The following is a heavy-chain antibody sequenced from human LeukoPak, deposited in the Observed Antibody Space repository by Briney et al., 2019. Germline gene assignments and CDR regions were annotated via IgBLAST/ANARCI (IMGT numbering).Heavy chain of an antibody. CDR1: GFTFSSYA. J-gene: IGHJ4*02. Sequence: PGGSLRLSCSASGFTFSSYAMHWVRQAPGKGLEYVSAICSNGGSTYYADSVKGRFTISRDNSKNTLYLQMSSLRAEDTAVYYCVKDGSPAGDDYVWGSYRFWWGVDYWGQGTLVTVSS. D-gene: IGHD3-16*02. V-gene: IGHV3-64D*06. CDR2: ICSNGGST. CDR3: VKDGSPAGDDYVWGSYRFWWGVDY.